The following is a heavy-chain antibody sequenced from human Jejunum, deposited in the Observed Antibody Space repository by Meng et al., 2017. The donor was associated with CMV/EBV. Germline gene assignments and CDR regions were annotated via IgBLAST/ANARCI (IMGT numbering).Heavy chain of an antibody. V-gene: IGHV3-21*01. CDR1: GFTVSTYG. Sequence: AASGFTVSTYGMNWVRQAPGKGLEWVSYISSSSNYIYYADSVKGRFTISRDNAKNSLHLQMNSLRAEDTALYYCVRDIVVSDAFDIWGQGTMVTVSS. D-gene: IGHD3-22*01. CDR3: VRDIVVSDAFDI. J-gene: IGHJ3*02. CDR2: ISSSSNYI.